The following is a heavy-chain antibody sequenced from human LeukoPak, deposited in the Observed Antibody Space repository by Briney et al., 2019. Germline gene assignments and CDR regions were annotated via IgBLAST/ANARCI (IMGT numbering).Heavy chain of an antibody. CDR3: ARELELTYFDY. Sequence: GGPLRLSCAPPGFTFSSNGISWAPQAQGKGREWVANIKQDGSEKYCVDSVKGRFTISRDNAKNSLYLQMNSLRAEDTAVYYCARELELTYFDYWGQGTLVTVSS. CDR2: IKQDGSEK. CDR1: GFTFSSNG. J-gene: IGHJ4*02. V-gene: IGHV3-7*01. D-gene: IGHD1-7*01.